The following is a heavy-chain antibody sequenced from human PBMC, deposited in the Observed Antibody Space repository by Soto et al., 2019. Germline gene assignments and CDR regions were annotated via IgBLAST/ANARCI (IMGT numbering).Heavy chain of an antibody. Sequence: PWETLSLTCAVYGGSFSGYYWSWIRQPPGKGLEWIGEINHSGSTNYNPSLKSRVTISVDTSKNQFSLKLSSVTAADTAVYYCAREGITIFGVVRSYYYYGMDVWGQGTTVTVSS. CDR3: AREGITIFGVVRSYYYYGMDV. CDR2: INHSGST. D-gene: IGHD3-3*01. V-gene: IGHV4-34*01. J-gene: IGHJ6*02. CDR1: GGSFSGYY.